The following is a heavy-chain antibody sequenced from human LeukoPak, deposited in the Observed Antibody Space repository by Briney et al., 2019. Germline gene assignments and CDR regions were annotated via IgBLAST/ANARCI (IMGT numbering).Heavy chain of an antibody. Sequence: SVKVSCKASGGTFSSYAISWVRQAPGQGLEWMGGIILIFGTANYAQKFQGRVTITADESTSTAYVELSSLRSEDTAVYYCARVNSIYSGYQLLMNYWGQGTLVTVSS. J-gene: IGHJ4*02. V-gene: IGHV1-69*01. CDR1: GGTFSSYA. CDR2: IILIFGTA. D-gene: IGHD2-2*01. CDR3: ARVNSIYSGYQLLMNY.